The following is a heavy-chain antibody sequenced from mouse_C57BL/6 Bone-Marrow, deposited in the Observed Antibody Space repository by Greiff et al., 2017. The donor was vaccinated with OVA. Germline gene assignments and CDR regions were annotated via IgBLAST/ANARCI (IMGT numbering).Heavy chain of an antibody. J-gene: IGHJ3*01. CDR2: ISSGGSYT. CDR3: ARRLPAY. V-gene: IGHV5-6*01. CDR1: GFTFSSYG. Sequence: EVQLVESGGDLVKPGGSLKLSCAASGFTFSSYGMSWVRQTQDKRLEWVATISSGGSYTYYPDSVKGRFTISRDNAKNTLYLQMSSLKSEDTAMYYCARRLPAYWGQGTLVTVSA.